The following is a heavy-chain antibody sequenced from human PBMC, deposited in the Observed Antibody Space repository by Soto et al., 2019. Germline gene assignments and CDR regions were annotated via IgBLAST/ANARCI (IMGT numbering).Heavy chain of an antibody. Sequence: SVKFYCKASGGTFSSYAISWVRQAPGQGLEWMGGIIPIFGTANYAQKFQGRVTITADKSTSTAYMELSSLRSEDTAVYYCATKKYYDSSGLPLQYYYGMDVWGQGTTVTVSS. J-gene: IGHJ6*02. CDR3: ATKKYYDSSGLPLQYYYGMDV. D-gene: IGHD3-22*01. CDR2: IIPIFGTA. V-gene: IGHV1-69*06. CDR1: GGTFSSYA.